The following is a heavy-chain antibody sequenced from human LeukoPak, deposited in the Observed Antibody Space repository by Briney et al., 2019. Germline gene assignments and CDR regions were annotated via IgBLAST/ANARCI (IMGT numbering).Heavy chain of an antibody. CDR2: ISSSGSTI. J-gene: IGHJ2*01. CDR3: AREKREVVVTALVWYFDP. V-gene: IGHV3-48*03. D-gene: IGHD2-21*02. Sequence: GGSLRLSCAASGFTFSSYEMNWVRQAPGKGLEWVSHISSSGSTIYYADSVKGRFTISRDNAKNSLYLQMNSLRAEDTAVYYCAREKREVVVTALVWYFDPWGRGTLVTVSS. CDR1: GFTFSSYE.